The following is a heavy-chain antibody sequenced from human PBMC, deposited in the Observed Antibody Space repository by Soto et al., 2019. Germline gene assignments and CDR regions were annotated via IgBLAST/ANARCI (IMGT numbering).Heavy chain of an antibody. J-gene: IGHJ6*02. V-gene: IGHV4-30-4*01. Sequence: SATLSLTSTVAGGSIGGGDDFWSWIRQSPGKGLEWIGYISSIGSTYYNPSLKSRVSVSRDTSKNQFSLKLSSVTTTDTAVYYCARGLVIRPYYYHGMDVWGQGTTVTVS. CDR2: ISSIGST. D-gene: IGHD3-9*01. CDR3: ARGLVIRPYYYHGMDV. CDR1: GGSIGGGDDF.